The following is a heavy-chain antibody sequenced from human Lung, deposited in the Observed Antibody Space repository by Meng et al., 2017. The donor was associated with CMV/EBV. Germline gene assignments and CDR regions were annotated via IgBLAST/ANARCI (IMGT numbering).Heavy chain of an antibody. CDR3: AIRWRYGNGPYFDY. J-gene: IGHJ4*02. D-gene: IGHD2-8*01. CDR1: GYSFTNCW. CDR2: INPGDSDT. V-gene: IGHV5-51*01. Sequence: GGSXRLXCKYFGYSFTNCWIGWVRQMPGKGLEWMGIINPGDSDTQYRASFQGQVTISADKSINTAYLQWGSLKASDTAMYYCAIRWRYGNGPYFDYWGRGXLVTFSS.